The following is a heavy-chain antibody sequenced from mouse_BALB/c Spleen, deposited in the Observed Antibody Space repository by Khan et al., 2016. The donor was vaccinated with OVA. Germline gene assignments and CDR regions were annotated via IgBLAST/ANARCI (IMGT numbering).Heavy chain of an antibody. CDR2: ITYSGNT. D-gene: IGHD2-4*01. CDR3: ARKDYYDYDPFPY. CDR1: GYPITSEYV. V-gene: IGHV3-2*02. J-gene: IGHJ3*01. Sequence: EVQLQESGAGLVKPAQSLSLSCTASGYPITSEYVRYWIQKPPGNQLERVGFITYSGNTKYNPTLKSRTSITRDTSKNPFYLQLNSVTSEDTATYYCARKDYYDYDPFPYWGQGTLVTVSA.